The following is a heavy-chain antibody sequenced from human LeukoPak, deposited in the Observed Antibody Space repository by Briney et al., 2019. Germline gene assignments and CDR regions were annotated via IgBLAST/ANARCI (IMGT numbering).Heavy chain of an antibody. CDR1: GFTFSSYA. Sequence: PGGSLRLSCAASGFTFSSYAMSWVRQAPGKGLEWVSAISGSGGSTYYADSVKGRFTISRDNSKNTLYLQMNSLRAEDTAVYYCANAHAQYSSSFTGANTHFDYWGQGTLVTVSS. CDR3: ANAHAQYSSSFTGANTHFDY. V-gene: IGHV3-23*01. J-gene: IGHJ4*02. CDR2: ISGSGGST. D-gene: IGHD6-6*01.